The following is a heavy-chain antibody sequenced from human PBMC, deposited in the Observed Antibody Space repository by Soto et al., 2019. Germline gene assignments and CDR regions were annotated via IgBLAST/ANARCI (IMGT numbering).Heavy chain of an antibody. V-gene: IGHV1-18*01. D-gene: IGHD6-13*01. J-gene: IGHJ4*02. Sequence: ASVKVSCKASGYTFTSYGISWVRQAPGQGLEWMGWISAYNGSTNYAQKLQGRVTMTTDTSTSTAYMELRSLRSDDTAVYYCARGDSSSWSSKGDFDYWGKGTLVTVSS. CDR2: ISAYNGST. CDR3: ARGDSSSWSSKGDFDY. CDR1: GYTFTSYG.